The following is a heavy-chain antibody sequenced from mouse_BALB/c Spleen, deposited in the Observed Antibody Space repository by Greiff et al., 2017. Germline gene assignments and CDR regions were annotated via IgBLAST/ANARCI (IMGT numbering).Heavy chain of an antibody. V-gene: IGHV3-2*02. D-gene: IGHD1-1*01. CDR1: GYSITSDYA. J-gene: IGHJ4*01. CDR3: ARFQGYYGSSYPPYYAMDY. CDR2: ISYSGST. Sequence: EVQLQQSGPGLVKPSQSLSLTCTVTGYSITSDYAWNWIRQFPGNKLEWMGYISYSGSTSYNPSLKSRISITRDTSKNQFFLQLNSVTTEDTATYYCARFQGYYGSSYPPYYAMDYWGQGTSVTVSS.